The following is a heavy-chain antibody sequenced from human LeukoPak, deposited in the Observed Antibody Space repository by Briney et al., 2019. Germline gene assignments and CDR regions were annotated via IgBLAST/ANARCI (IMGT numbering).Heavy chain of an antibody. CDR1: GFTFTSSA. J-gene: IGHJ4*02. D-gene: IGHD3-10*01. CDR3: ARDLDVITMVRGVIITFGY. V-gene: IGHV1-58*02. CDR2: IVVGSGNT. Sequence: SVKVSCKASGFTFTSSAMQWVRQARGQRLEWIGWIVVGSGNTNYAQKFQERVTITRDMSTSTAYMELSSLRSEDTAVYYCARDLDVITMVRGVIITFGYWGQGTLVTVSS.